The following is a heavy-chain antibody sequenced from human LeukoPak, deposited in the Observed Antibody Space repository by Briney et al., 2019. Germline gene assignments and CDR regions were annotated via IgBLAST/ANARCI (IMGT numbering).Heavy chain of an antibody. J-gene: IGHJ4*02. CDR3: ARVILYGSGSYYIDY. V-gene: IGHV3-7*03. Sequence: GGSLRLSCAASGFTFSSYWMSWVRQAPGKGLEWVSNIKQGGSEKYYVDSVKGRFTISRDNAKNSLYLQMNSLRAEDTAVYYCARVILYGSGSYYIDYWGQGTLVTVSS. CDR1: GFTFSSYW. D-gene: IGHD3-10*01. CDR2: IKQGGSEK.